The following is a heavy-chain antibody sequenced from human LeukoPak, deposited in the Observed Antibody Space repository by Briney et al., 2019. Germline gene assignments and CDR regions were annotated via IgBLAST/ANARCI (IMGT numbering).Heavy chain of an antibody. J-gene: IGHJ3*02. D-gene: IGHD6-13*01. Sequence: SETLSLTCTVSGGSISSSSYYWGWIRQPPGRGLEWIGSIYYSGSTYYNPSLKSRVTISVDTSKNQFSLKLSSVTAADTAVYYCARTKAAGRAFDIWGQGTMVTVSS. V-gene: IGHV4-39*07. CDR3: ARTKAAGRAFDI. CDR2: IYYSGST. CDR1: GGSISSSSYY.